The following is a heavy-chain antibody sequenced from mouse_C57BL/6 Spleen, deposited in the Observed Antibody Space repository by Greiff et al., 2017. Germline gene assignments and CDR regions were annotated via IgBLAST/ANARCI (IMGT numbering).Heavy chain of an antibody. D-gene: IGHD1-1*01. CDR2: IYPGSGST. J-gene: IGHJ2*01. CDR1: GYTFTSYW. V-gene: IGHV1-55*01. CDR3: ARGGFYYGSSYFDY. Sequence: QVQLQQSGAELVKPGASVKMSCKASGYTFTSYWITWVKQRPGQGLEWIGDIYPGSGSTNYNEKFKSKATLTVDTSSSTAYMQLSSLTSEDSAVYYCARGGFYYGSSYFDYWGQGTTLTVSS.